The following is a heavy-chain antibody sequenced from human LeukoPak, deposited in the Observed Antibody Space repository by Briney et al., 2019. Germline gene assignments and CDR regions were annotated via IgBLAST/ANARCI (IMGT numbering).Heavy chain of an antibody. V-gene: IGHV1-69*04. CDR2: IIPILGIA. D-gene: IGHD2-2*01. J-gene: IGHJ4*02. CDR3: ARYCSSTSCQRDGGPDY. Sequence: GASVKVSCKASGGTFSSYAISWVRQAPGQGLEWMGRIIPILGIANYAQKFQGRVTITADKSTSTAYMELSSLRSEDTAVYYCARYCSSTSCQRDGGPDYWGQGTLVTVSS. CDR1: GGTFSSYA.